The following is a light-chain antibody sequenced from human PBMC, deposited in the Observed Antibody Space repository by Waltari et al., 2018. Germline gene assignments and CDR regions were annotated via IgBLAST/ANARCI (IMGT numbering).Light chain of an antibody. CDR2: GAS. CDR3: QQYNNWPTWT. CDR1: QSVSSN. J-gene: IGKJ1*01. V-gene: IGKV3-15*01. Sequence: EIVMTQPPPTLSVSPGEIATLSCRASQSVSSNIAWYQQKPGQPPRLLIYGASTRATGIPARFSGSGSGTEFTLTISSLQSEDFAVYYCQQYNNWPTWTFGQGTKVEIK.